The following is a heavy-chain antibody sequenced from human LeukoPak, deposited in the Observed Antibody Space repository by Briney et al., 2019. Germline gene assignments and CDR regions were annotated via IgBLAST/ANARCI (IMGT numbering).Heavy chain of an antibody. CDR1: GFTFSSYA. CDR2: ISGSGGST. J-gene: IGHJ4*02. CDR3: ARDALAYADSSSWYY. D-gene: IGHD6-13*01. Sequence: GGSLRLSCAASGFTFSSYAMSWVRQAPGEGLEWVSAISGSGGSTYSAHSVKGGFTISRDNAKNSLSLQMNRLRPEDTPVYYCARDALAYADSSSWYYWGQGTLVTVSS. V-gene: IGHV3-23*01.